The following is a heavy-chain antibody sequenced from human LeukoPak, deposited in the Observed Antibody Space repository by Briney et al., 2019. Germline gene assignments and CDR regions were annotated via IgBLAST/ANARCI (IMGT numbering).Heavy chain of an antibody. CDR2: IYYSGST. D-gene: IGHD1-26*01. V-gene: IGHV4-59*13. Sequence: SETLSHTCTVSGGSISSYYLSWIRQPPGKGLEWIGYIYYSGSTNYNPSLKSRVTISVDTSKNQFSLKLSSVTAADTAVYYCARVWAPYYYYYMDVWGKGTTVTISS. J-gene: IGHJ6*03. CDR3: ARVWAPYYYYYMDV. CDR1: GGSISSYY.